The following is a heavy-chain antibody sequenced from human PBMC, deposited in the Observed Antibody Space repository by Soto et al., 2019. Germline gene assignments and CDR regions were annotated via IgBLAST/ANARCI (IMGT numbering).Heavy chain of an antibody. D-gene: IGHD3-22*01. Sequence: QVKLVQSGAEVKKPGSSVKVSCKASGGSLSNYGISWVRQAPGQGLAWMGAIIPVFGTPNYAQKSQDRVTITADESTTTVYMEVRSLTSEDTAVYYCARGDATKIVVTTYYAMDVWGQGTTVTVSS. J-gene: IGHJ6*02. V-gene: IGHV1-69*12. CDR2: IIPVFGTP. CDR1: GGSLSNYG. CDR3: ARGDATKIVVTTYYAMDV.